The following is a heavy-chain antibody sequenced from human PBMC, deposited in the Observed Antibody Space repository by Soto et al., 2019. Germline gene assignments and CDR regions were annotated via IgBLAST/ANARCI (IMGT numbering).Heavy chain of an antibody. CDR3: AKADGQQWLIPHLDN. Sequence: EVQLLESGGGVVQPGGSLRLSCVASGFNFKKFAMAWVRQAAGEGLEWVSGISCCGGSASYADSVKGRFSIARDDSKNTVSLQLISLRVEDTAQYYCAKADGQQWLIPHLDNWGQGTLVTVS. CDR1: GFNFKKFA. D-gene: IGHD6-19*01. V-gene: IGHV3-23*01. CDR2: ISCCGGSA. J-gene: IGHJ4*02.